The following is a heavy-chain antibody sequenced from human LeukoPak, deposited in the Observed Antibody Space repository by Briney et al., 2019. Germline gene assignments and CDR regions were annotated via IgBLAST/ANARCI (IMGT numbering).Heavy chain of an antibody. V-gene: IGHV1-18*01. D-gene: IGHD2-2*01. Sequence: ASVKVSCKASGYTFTSYGISWVRQAPGQGLEWMGWISAYNGNTNYAQKLQGRVTMTTDTSTSTAYMELRSLRSDDTAVYYCAREVGIYCSSTGCSPFDYWGQGTLVTVSS. CDR2: ISAYNGNT. CDR3: AREVGIYCSSTGCSPFDY. CDR1: GYTFTSYG. J-gene: IGHJ4*02.